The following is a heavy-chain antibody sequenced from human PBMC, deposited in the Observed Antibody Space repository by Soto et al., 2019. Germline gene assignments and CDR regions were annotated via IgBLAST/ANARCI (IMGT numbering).Heavy chain of an antibody. CDR1: GGSISSYY. CDR2: IYYSGST. Sequence: TSETLSLTCTVSGGSISSYYWSWIRQPPGKGLEWIGYIYYSGSTNYNPSLKSRVTISVDTSKNQFSLKLSSVTAADTAVYYCARVTAAAGWVDPWGQGTLVTVSS. CDR3: ARVTAAAGWVDP. D-gene: IGHD6-13*01. J-gene: IGHJ5*02. V-gene: IGHV4-59*01.